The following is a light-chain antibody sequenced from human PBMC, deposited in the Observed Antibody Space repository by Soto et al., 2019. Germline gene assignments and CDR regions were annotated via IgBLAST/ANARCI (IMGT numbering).Light chain of an antibody. CDR1: QAINRY. J-gene: IGKJ5*01. CDR2: AAS. V-gene: IGKV1-39*01. Sequence: DIPVAQSPSSLSASVGDRVTITCRTSQAINRYLNWYQQTPGRAPKLLIYAASILHSGVPPRFSGSGVGTYFTLTINGLQPEDFTAYYRQQTYDTPITFAQGTRLEIK. CDR3: QQTYDTPIT.